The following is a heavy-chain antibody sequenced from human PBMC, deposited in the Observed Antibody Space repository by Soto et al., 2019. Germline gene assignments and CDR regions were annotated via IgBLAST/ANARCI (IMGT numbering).Heavy chain of an antibody. CDR2: IYHSGST. D-gene: IGHD3-10*01. V-gene: IGHV4-4*02. Sequence: SETLSLTCAVSGGSISSSNWWSWVRQPPGKGLEWIGEIYHSGSTNYNPSLKSRVTISVDKSKNQFSLKLSSVTAADTAVYYCARAGLGYGSGSYYIPYYGMDVWGQGTTVTVSS. CDR1: GGSISSSNW. J-gene: IGHJ6*02. CDR3: ARAGLGYGSGSYYIPYYGMDV.